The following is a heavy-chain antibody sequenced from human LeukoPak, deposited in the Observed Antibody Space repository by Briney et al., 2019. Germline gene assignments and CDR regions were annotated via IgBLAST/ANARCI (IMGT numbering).Heavy chain of an antibody. CDR3: AKDQGTGYSSGWYLDY. V-gene: IGHV3-23*01. J-gene: IGHJ4*02. Sequence: GRSLRLSCAASGFTFSNYAVSWVRQAPGRGLEWVSTISASGSSTYYADSVKGRFTISKDNSKNTLYLQMISLRAEDTAVYFCAKDQGTGYSSGWYLDYWGQGTLVTVSS. D-gene: IGHD6-19*01. CDR2: ISASGSST. CDR1: GFTFSNYA.